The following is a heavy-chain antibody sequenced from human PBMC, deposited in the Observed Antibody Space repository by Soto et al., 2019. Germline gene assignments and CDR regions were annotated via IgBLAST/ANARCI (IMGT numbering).Heavy chain of an antibody. CDR2: IIPILGIA. Sequence: SVKVSCKASGGTFSSYTISWLRQAPGQGLEWMGRIIPILGIANYAQKFQGRVTITADKSTSTAYMELSSLRSEDTAVYYCARDYSSGWYANDAFDIWGQGTMVTVSS. CDR1: GGTFSSYT. J-gene: IGHJ3*02. V-gene: IGHV1-69*04. CDR3: ARDYSSGWYANDAFDI. D-gene: IGHD6-19*01.